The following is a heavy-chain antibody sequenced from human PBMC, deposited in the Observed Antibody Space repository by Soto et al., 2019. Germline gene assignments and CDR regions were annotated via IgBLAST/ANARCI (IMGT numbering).Heavy chain of an antibody. Sequence: GGSLRLSCAASGFTFSSFEMNWVRQAPGKGLEWVSKIGSSGSTIWYADSVKGRFTISRDNAKNSLYLQMNSLRGEDTAVYYCARATYSSSYYFDSWGQRTQVTVS. D-gene: IGHD6-6*01. CDR1: GFTFSSFE. V-gene: IGHV3-48*03. J-gene: IGHJ4*02. CDR2: IGSSGSTI. CDR3: ARATYSSSYYFDS.